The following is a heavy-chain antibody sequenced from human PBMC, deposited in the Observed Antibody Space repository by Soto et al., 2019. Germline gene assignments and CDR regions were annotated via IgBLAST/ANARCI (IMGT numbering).Heavy chain of an antibody. Sequence: SETLSLTCTVSGGSIRSYYWNWIRQPPGKGLEWIGYIDDSGTTNYNPSLKSRVTISVDTSKNQFSLRLNSVTAADTAVYYCARQGYYDNSGYSGTFDSWGQGVVVTAPQ. J-gene: IGHJ4*02. V-gene: IGHV4-59*01. D-gene: IGHD3-22*01. CDR2: IDDSGTT. CDR3: ARQGYYDNSGYSGTFDS. CDR1: GGSIRSYY.